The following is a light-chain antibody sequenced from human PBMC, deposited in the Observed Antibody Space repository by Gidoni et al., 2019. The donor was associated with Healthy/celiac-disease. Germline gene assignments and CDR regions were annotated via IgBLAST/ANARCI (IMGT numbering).Light chain of an antibody. CDR1: QSVLYSSNNKTY. CDR2: WAS. J-gene: IGKJ2*01. Sequence: DIVMTQSPDSLAVSLGERATINCKSSQSVLYSSNNKTYLAWYQQKPGQPPKLLIYWASTRESGVPDRFSGSGSGTAFTLTISSLQAEDVAVYYCQQYYSTPYTFGQGTKLEIK. V-gene: IGKV4-1*01. CDR3: QQYYSTPYT.